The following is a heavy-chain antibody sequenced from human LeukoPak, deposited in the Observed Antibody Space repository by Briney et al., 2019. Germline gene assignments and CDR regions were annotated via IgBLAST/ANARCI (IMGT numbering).Heavy chain of an antibody. CDR2: INTYTGNT. Sequence: ASVKVSCKASGYTFTNYAISWVRQAPGQGLEWMGWINTYTGNTNYAQKLQGRVTMTTDTSTSTAYMELKGLTSDDTALYYCARDQNAWEFDYWGQGTLVTVSS. J-gene: IGHJ4*02. CDR3: ARDQNAWEFDY. V-gene: IGHV1-18*01. D-gene: IGHD1-26*01. CDR1: GYTFTNYA.